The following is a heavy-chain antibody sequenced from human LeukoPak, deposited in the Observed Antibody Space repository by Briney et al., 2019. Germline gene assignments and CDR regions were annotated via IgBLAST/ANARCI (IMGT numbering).Heavy chain of an antibody. D-gene: IGHD2-15*01. V-gene: IGHV3-23*01. Sequence: GGSLRLSCSASGFTFSSYAMSWVRQAPGKGLEWVSAISGSGGSTYYADSVKGRFTISRDNAKNSLYLQMNSLRAEDTALYYCAKVSPRHSDAFDIWGQGTMVTVSS. CDR2: ISGSGGST. CDR3: AKVSPRHSDAFDI. CDR1: GFTFSSYA. J-gene: IGHJ3*02.